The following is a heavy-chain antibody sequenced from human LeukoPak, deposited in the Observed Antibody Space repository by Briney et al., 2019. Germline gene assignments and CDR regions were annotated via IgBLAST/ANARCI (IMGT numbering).Heavy chain of an antibody. D-gene: IGHD6-13*01. CDR3: ATSFIEAGSIPYYYYYMDV. J-gene: IGHJ6*03. V-gene: IGHV1-69*06. CDR1: GGTFSSYA. Sequence: ASVKVSCKASGGTFSSYAISWVRQAPGQGLEWMGGIIPIFGTANYAQKFQGRVTITADKSTSTAYMELSSLRSEDTAVYYCATSFIEAGSIPYYYYYMDVWGKGTTVTVSS. CDR2: IIPIFGTA.